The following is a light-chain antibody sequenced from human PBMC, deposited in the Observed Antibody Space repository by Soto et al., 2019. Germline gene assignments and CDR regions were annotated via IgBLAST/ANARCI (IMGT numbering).Light chain of an antibody. V-gene: IGKV3-15*01. Sequence: VLTQSPVTLSLSPGERATLSCRASQSVSSRYLAWYQQKPGQAPRLLIYGASTRATGIPARFSGSGSGTEFTLTISSLQSEDFAVYYCQQYNNWPLFGPGTKVDIK. CDR2: GAS. J-gene: IGKJ3*01. CDR3: QQYNNWPL. CDR1: QSVSSRY.